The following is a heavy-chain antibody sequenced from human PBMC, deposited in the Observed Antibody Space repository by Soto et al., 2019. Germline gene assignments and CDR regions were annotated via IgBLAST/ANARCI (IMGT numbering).Heavy chain of an antibody. Sequence: ASVKVSCKASGYTFTSYAMHWVRQAPGQRLEWMGWINAGNGNTKYSQKFQGRVTITRDTSASTAYMELSSLRSEDTAVYYCARDSVYDFWSGYYLHYYYYYMDVWGKGTTVTVS. V-gene: IGHV1-3*01. D-gene: IGHD3-3*01. J-gene: IGHJ6*03. CDR1: GYTFTSYA. CDR2: INAGNGNT. CDR3: ARDSVYDFWSGYYLHYYYYYMDV.